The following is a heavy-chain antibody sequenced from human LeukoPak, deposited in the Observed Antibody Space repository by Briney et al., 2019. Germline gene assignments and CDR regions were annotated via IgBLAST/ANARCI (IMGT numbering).Heavy chain of an antibody. V-gene: IGHV6-1*01. D-gene: IGHD1-26*01. CDR1: GDSVSSSSAA. Sequence: SQTLSLTCAISGDSVSSSSAAWNWIRQSPSRGLEWLGRTYYRSRWYNDYEGSVKSRITITPDTSKNQFSLPLNSVTPEDTAVYHCARERFSGSYAGPYYYSGMDVWGQGTTVTVSS. J-gene: IGHJ6*02. CDR2: TYYRSRWYN. CDR3: ARERFSGSYAGPYYYSGMDV.